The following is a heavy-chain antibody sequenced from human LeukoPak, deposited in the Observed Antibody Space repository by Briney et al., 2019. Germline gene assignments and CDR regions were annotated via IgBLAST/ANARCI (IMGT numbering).Heavy chain of an antibody. J-gene: IGHJ4*02. CDR3: ARENWGAFDC. Sequence: GGSLRLSCAASGFTFRVYAMTWVRQVPGKGLEWVSAIFKSGTTYYADSVKDRFTISRDNSKNTLYLQMNSLRAEDTAVYYCARENWGAFDCWGQGTLVTVSS. V-gene: IGHV3-66*01. CDR1: GFTFRVYA. CDR2: IFKSGTT. D-gene: IGHD7-27*01.